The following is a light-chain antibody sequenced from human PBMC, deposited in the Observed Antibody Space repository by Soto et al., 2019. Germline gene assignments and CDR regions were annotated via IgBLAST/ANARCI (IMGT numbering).Light chain of an antibody. CDR2: RND. CDR3: AAWADSLSGRV. V-gene: IGLV1-47*01. Sequence: QSVLTQPPSASGTPGQRVTISCSGSSSNIVSNYVYWYQQLPGTAPELLIYRNDHRPSGVPDRFSGSKSGTSASLAISGLRSEDEADYYCAAWADSLSGRVFGGGTKLTVL. CDR1: SSNIVSNY. J-gene: IGLJ3*02.